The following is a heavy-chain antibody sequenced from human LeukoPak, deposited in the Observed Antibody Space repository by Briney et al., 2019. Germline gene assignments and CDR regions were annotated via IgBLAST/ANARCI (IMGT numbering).Heavy chain of an antibody. CDR2: ISYDGSNK. CDR3: ARERGRDPYYFDY. CDR1: GFTFSDYY. D-gene: IGHD2-21*02. Sequence: GGSLRLSCAASGFTFSDYYMSWVRQAPGKGLEWVAVISYDGSNKYYADSVKGRFTISRDNSKNTLYLQMNSLRAEDTAVYYCARERGRDPYYFDYWGQGTLVTVSS. J-gene: IGHJ4*02. V-gene: IGHV3-30-3*01.